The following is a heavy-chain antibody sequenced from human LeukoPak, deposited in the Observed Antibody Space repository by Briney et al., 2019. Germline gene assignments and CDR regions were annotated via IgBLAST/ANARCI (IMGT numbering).Heavy chain of an antibody. Sequence: PGGSPRLSCAASGFTFSSYEMNWVRQAPGKGLEWVSVIYTSDSTYYADSVKGRFTISRDNSKNTLYLQMNSLRAEDTAVYYCARDYFDYWGQGTLVTVSP. CDR3: ARDYFDY. CDR1: GFTFSSYE. J-gene: IGHJ4*02. V-gene: IGHV3-53*01. CDR2: IYTSDST.